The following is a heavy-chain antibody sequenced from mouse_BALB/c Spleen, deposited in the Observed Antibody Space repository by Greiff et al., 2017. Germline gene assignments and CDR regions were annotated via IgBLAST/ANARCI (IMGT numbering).Heavy chain of an antibody. J-gene: IGHJ3*01. CDR2: IRLKSDNYAT. V-gene: IGHV6-3*03. Sequence: EVKVEESGGGLVQPGGSMKLSCVASGFTFSSYWMSWVRQSPEKGLEWVAEIRLKSDNYATHYAESVKGKFTISRDDSKSRLYLQMNSLRAEDTGIYYCTGGSAWFAYWGQGTLVTVSA. CDR3: TGGSAWFAY. CDR1: GFTFSSYW. D-gene: IGHD3-1*01.